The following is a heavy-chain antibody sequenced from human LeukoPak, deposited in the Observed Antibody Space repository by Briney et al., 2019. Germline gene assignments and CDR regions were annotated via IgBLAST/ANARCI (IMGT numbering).Heavy chain of an antibody. V-gene: IGHV3-33*08. CDR1: GFTFSSYG. J-gene: IGHJ4*02. Sequence: GGSLRLSCAASGFTFSSYGMHWVRQAPGKGLEWVAVIWYDGSNKYYADSVKGRFTISRDNSKNTLYLQMNSLRAEDTAVYYCARDSGSYYVEFGYWGQGTLVTVSS. CDR2: IWYDGSNK. D-gene: IGHD1-26*01. CDR3: ARDSGSYYVEFGY.